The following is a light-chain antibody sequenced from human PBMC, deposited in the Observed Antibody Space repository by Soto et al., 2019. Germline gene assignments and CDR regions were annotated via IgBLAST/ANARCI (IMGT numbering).Light chain of an antibody. Sequence: QSALTQPPSASGSPGQSVTISCTGTSSDVGGYNFVSWYQQHPGKAPKLMIYEVSKRPSGVPDRFSGSKSGNTASLTVSGLQAEDEADYYCSSISSRNNLGFGGGTKVTVL. V-gene: IGLV2-8*01. CDR2: EVS. J-gene: IGLJ2*01. CDR3: SSISSRNNLG. CDR1: SSDVGGYNF.